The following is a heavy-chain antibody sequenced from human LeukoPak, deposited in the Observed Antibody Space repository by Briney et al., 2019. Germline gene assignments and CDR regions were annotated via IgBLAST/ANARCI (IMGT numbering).Heavy chain of an antibody. J-gene: IGHJ4*02. CDR1: GYSISSGYY. CDR3: ARGKPDYSNPPDFDY. CDR2: IYHSGST. Sequence: SETLSLTCAVSGYSISSGYYWGWIRQPPGKGLEWIGSIYHSGSTYYNPSLKSRVTISVDTSKSQFSLKLSSVTAADTAVYYCARGKPDYSNPPDFDYWGQGTLVTVSS. D-gene: IGHD4-11*01. V-gene: IGHV4-38-2*01.